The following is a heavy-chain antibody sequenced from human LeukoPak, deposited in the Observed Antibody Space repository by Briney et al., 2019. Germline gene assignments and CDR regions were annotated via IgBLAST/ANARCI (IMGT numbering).Heavy chain of an antibody. CDR3: ARDPVPAKTFYYYYGMDV. Sequence: ASVKVSCKASGYTLTSYGISWVRQAPGQGLEWMGWISAYNGNTNYAQKLQGRVTMTTGTSTSTAYMELRSLRSDDTAVYYCARDPVPAKTFYYYYGMDVWGQGTTVTVSS. J-gene: IGHJ6*02. CDR1: GYTLTSYG. V-gene: IGHV1-18*01. D-gene: IGHD2-2*01. CDR2: ISAYNGNT.